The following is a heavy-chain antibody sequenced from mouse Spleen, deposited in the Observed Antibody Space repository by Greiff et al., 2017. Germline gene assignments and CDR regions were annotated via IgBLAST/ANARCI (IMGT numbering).Heavy chain of an antibody. CDR2: ISSGSSTI. J-gene: IGHJ3*01. D-gene: IGHD1-1*01. CDR3: ARGRYGSSPSWFAY. V-gene: IGHV5-17*01. Sequence: EVKLVESEGGLVKPGGSLKLSCAASGFTFSDYGMHWVRQAPEKGLEWVAYISSGSSTIYYADTVKGRFTISRDNAKNTLFLQMTSLRSEDTAMYYCARGRYGSSPSWFAYWGQGTLVTVSA. CDR1: GFTFSDYG.